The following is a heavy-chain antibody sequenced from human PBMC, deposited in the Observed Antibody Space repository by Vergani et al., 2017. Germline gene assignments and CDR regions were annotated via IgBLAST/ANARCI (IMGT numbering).Heavy chain of an antibody. CDR2: IYYSGST. J-gene: IGHJ5*02. Sequence: QLQLQESGPGLVKPSATLSLTCSVSGASIRSRTYYWGWIRQPPGKGLEWISSIYYSGSTYYNPSLKSRVTISVVTSKYQFSLKLGSVTAADTAVDFCARHSTVEWLVKLGWIDPWGQGILVTVSS. CDR1: GASIRSRTYY. CDR3: ARHSTVEWLVKLGWIDP. V-gene: IGHV4-39*01. D-gene: IGHD6-19*01.